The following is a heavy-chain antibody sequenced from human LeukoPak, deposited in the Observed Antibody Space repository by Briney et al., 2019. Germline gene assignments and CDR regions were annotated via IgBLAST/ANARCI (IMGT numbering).Heavy chain of an antibody. D-gene: IGHD6-13*01. Sequence: GGSLRLSCSASGFTFSSYAMHWVRQAPGKGLEYVSAISSNGGSTYYADSVKGRFTISRDNSKNTLYLQMSSLRAEDTAVYYCVKDLSSSSWYEYWFDPWGQGALVTVSS. CDR3: VKDLSSSSWYEYWFDP. CDR2: ISSNGGST. CDR1: GFTFSSYA. V-gene: IGHV3-64D*06. J-gene: IGHJ5*02.